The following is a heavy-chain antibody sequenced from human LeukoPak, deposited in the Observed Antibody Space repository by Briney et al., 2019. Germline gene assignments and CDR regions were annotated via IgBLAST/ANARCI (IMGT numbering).Heavy chain of an antibody. CDR1: GFTFSSYG. CDR2: ISSDESNK. Sequence: GGSLRLSCAASGFTFSSYGIHWVRQAPGKGLEWVAFISSDESNKYYADSVKGRFTISRDNSKNTLYLQMNSLRAEDTAVYYCAKDYGSSWYFGSYGMDVWGQGTTVTVSS. V-gene: IGHV3-30*18. J-gene: IGHJ6*02. D-gene: IGHD6-13*01. CDR3: AKDYGSSWYFGSYGMDV.